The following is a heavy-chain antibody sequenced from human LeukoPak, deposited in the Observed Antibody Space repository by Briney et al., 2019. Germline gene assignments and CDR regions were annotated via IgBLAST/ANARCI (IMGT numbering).Heavy chain of an antibody. J-gene: IGHJ3*02. V-gene: IGHV3-11*04. D-gene: IGHD2-8*01. CDR3: AREWSAFDI. CDR2: IGGTAGNT. Sequence: GGSLRLSCAASGRTFTEHYMHWIRQAPGKGLEWVSFIGGTAGNTYYVDSVKGRFTISRDKAKNSLYLQMNSLRAEDTAVYYCAREWSAFDIWGQGTMVTVSS. CDR1: GRTFTEHY.